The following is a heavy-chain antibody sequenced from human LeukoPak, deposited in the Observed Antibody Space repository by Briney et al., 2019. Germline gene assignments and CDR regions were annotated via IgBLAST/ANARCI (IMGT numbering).Heavy chain of an antibody. V-gene: IGHV3-23*01. CDR2: ITGSGAYT. CDR1: GFTFSTFA. J-gene: IGHJ4*02. Sequence: GGSLRLSCAASGFTFSTFAMIWVRQPPGKGLEWVSAITGSGAYTNYADSVKGRFTISRDNSKNTIFLQMNSLRAEDTAIYYCAKRSTTSSGYFDFWGRGTLVTVSS. D-gene: IGHD3-22*01. CDR3: AKRSTTSSGYFDF.